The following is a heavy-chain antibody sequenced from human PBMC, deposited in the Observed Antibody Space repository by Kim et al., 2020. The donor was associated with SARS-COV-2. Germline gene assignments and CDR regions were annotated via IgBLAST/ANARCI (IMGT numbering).Heavy chain of an antibody. Sequence: ADPVRSRFTTPRDNSKNTLYLQMNSLGAEETAVYYCARGTDWYFDLWGRGTLVTVSS. J-gene: IGHJ2*01. CDR3: ARGTDWYFDL. V-gene: IGHV3-30*07. D-gene: IGHD1-1*01.